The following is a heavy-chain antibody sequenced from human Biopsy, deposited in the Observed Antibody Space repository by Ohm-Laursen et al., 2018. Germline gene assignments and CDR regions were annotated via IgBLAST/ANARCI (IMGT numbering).Heavy chain of an antibody. CDR2: IYYSGNT. D-gene: IGHD3-3*01. Sequence: SETLSLTCTVYGGSISDSTYHWGWIRQSPGKGLEWIGNIYYSGNTDYSPSLKSRFTISVDTSNNQFSLKLRSVTAADTAVYYCARQVDFWSGYVDYWGQGTLVAVSS. CDR1: GGSISDSTYH. V-gene: IGHV4-39*01. CDR3: ARQVDFWSGYVDY. J-gene: IGHJ4*02.